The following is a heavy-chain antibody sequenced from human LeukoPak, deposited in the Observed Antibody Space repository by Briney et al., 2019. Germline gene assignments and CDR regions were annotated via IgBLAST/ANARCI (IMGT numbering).Heavy chain of an antibody. J-gene: IGHJ4*02. CDR1: GYTFTGYY. V-gene: IGHV1-2*02. D-gene: IGHD3-22*01. CDR3: ARGATTYYYDSSGSPDFDY. Sequence: ASVKVSCKASGYTFTGYYMHWVRQAPGQGLEWMGWINPNSGGTNYAQKFQGRVTMTRDTSISTAYMELSRLRSDDTAVYYCARGATTYYYDSSGSPDFDYWGQGTLVTVSP. CDR2: INPNSGGT.